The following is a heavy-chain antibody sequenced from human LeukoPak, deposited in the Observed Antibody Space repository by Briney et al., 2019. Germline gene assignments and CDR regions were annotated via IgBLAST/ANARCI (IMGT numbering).Heavy chain of an antibody. CDR2: IYYSGST. CDR3: ARRGYYYDSSGYYVRRWFDP. J-gene: IGHJ5*02. Sequence: PSETLSLTCTVSGGSISSSSYYWGWIRQPPGKWLEWIGSIYYSGSTYYNPSLKSRVTISVGTSKNQFSLKLSSVTAADTAVYYCARRGYYYDSSGYYVRRWFDPWGLGTLVTVSS. D-gene: IGHD3-22*01. CDR1: GGSISSSSYY. V-gene: IGHV4-39*01.